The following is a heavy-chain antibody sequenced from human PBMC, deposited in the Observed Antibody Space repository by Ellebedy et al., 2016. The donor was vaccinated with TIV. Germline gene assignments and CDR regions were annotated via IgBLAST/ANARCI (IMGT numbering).Heavy chain of an antibody. CDR3: ARDKYGSYDY. CDR1: GFTFSDHY. D-gene: IGHD1-26*01. J-gene: IGHJ4*02. CDR2: SKNKVNSYSA. V-gene: IGHV3-72*01. Sequence: GGSLRLXXPASGFTFSDHYMDWVRQAPGKGLEWVGRSKNKVNSYSAHYAASVKDRFTISRDDSKDFLYLQMNSLKTEDTAVYYCARDKYGSYDYWGQGTLVTVSS.